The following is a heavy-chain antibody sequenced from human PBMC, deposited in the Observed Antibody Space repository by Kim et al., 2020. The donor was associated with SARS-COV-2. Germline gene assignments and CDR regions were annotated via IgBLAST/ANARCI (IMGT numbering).Heavy chain of an antibody. J-gene: IGHJ3*02. D-gene: IGHD3-3*01. V-gene: IGHV4-31*02. Sequence: SLKGGITLSVDTAKNQFSLKLSSVTAAETAVYYCARGDTIFGVVINAFDIWGQGTMVTVSS. CDR3: ARGDTIFGVVINAFDI.